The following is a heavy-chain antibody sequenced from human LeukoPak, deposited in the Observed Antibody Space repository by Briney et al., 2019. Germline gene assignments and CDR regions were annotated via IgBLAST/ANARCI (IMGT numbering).Heavy chain of an antibody. J-gene: IGHJ4*02. CDR2: IYYSGST. CDR1: GGSISSSSSF. Sequence: SETLSLTCTVSGGSISSSSSFWGWIRQPPGKGLEWIGSIYYSGSTYYNPSLKSRVTISVDTSKNQFSLKLSSVTAADTAVYYCARVPTITFFDYWGQGTLVTVSS. V-gene: IGHV4-39*07. D-gene: IGHD3-10*01. CDR3: ARVPTITFFDY.